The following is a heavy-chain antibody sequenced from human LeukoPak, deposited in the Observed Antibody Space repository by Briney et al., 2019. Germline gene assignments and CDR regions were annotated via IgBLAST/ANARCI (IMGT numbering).Heavy chain of an antibody. CDR3: ARDGGYCSSTNCYDY. Sequence: SETLSLTCTASGGSISSYYWSWLRQPPGKGLEWIGYIYYSGSTNYNPSLKSRVTISVDTSKNQFSLKLRSVTAADTAVYYCARDGGYCSSTNCYDYWGQGTLVTVSS. CDR1: GGSISSYY. D-gene: IGHD2-2*03. V-gene: IGHV4-59*01. J-gene: IGHJ4*02. CDR2: IYYSGST.